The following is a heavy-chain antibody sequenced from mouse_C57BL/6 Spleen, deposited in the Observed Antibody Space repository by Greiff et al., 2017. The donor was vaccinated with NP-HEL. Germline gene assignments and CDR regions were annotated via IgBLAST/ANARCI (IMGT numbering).Heavy chain of an antibody. Sequence: QVHVKQSGAELVRPGTSVKVSCKASGYAFTNYLIEWVKQRPGQGLEWIGVINPGSGGTNYNEKFKGKATLTADKSSSTAYMQLSSLTSEDSAVYFCARVYGSSWAWFAYWGQGTLVTVSA. D-gene: IGHD1-1*01. V-gene: IGHV1-54*01. CDR1: GYAFTNYL. J-gene: IGHJ3*01. CDR2: INPGSGGT. CDR3: ARVYGSSWAWFAY.